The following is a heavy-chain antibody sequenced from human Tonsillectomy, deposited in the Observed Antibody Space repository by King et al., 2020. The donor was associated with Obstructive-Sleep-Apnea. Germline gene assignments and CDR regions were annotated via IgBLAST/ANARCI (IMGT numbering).Heavy chain of an antibody. CDR2: INPNSGNT. D-gene: IGHD6-13*01. CDR1: GYTSISYD. CDR3: ACSRMGNYYGMDV. J-gene: IGHJ6*02. Sequence: QLVQSGAEVKKPGASVKVSCKASGYTSISYDINGVRQATGQGLARMGWINPNSGNTCYAQKFQGRVPMTRNTFISTAYMELSSLRSEDTYVSYCACSRMGNYYGMDVWGQGTTVTVSS. V-gene: IGHV1-8*01.